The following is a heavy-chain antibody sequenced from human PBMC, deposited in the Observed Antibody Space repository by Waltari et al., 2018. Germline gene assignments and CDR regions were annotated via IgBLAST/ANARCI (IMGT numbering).Heavy chain of an antibody. V-gene: IGHV3-21*01. J-gene: IGHJ4*02. CDR3: ARGTVLGGYYFDY. CDR2: ISSSSSYI. D-gene: IGHD2-8*01. Sequence: EVQLVESGGGLVKPGGSLRLSCAASGFTFSSYSMNWVRQAPGKGMEWVSFISSSSSYIYYADSVKGRFTISRDNAKNSLYLQMNSLRAEDTAVYYCARGTVLGGYYFDYWGQGTLVTVSS. CDR1: GFTFSSYS.